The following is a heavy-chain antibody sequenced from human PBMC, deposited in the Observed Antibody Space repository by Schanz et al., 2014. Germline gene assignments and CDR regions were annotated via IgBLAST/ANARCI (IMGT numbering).Heavy chain of an antibody. CDR3: ARHGLIVVFPTATYYYYPLDV. D-gene: IGHD2-2*01. J-gene: IGHJ6*02. CDR2: IYYSGST. Sequence: QVQLQESGPGLVKPSQTLSLTCAVSGGSISSGGYTWSWIRQPPGKGLEWIGYIYYSGSTYSNPSLKGRVTMSVDTSRHQFPLNVTSVTAADTAVYYCARHGLIVVFPTATYYYYPLDVWGRGTTVTVSS. CDR1: GGSISSGGYT. V-gene: IGHV4-30-4*07.